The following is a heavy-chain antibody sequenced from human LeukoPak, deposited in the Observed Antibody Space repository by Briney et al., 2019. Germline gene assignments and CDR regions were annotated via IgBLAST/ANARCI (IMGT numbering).Heavy chain of an antibody. V-gene: IGHV3-30*18. CDR2: ISYDGSNK. J-gene: IGHJ4*02. D-gene: IGHD6-13*01. CDR1: GFTFSSYG. Sequence: GGSLRLSCAASGFTFSSYGMHWVRQAPGKGLEWVAVISYDGSNKYYADSVKGRFTISRDNSKNTLYLQMNSLRAEDTAVYYCAKAFAAAGPMGDYWGQGTLATVSS. CDR3: AKAFAAAGPMGDY.